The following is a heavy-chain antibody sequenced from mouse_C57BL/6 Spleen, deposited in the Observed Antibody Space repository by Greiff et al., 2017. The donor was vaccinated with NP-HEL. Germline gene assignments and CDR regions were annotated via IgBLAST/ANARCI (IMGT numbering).Heavy chain of an antibody. V-gene: IGHV1-55*01. CDR1: GYTFTSYW. CDR2: IYPGSGST. J-gene: IGHJ4*01. CDR3: ARPRLDYAMDY. Sequence: QVQLQQSGAELVKPGASVKMSCKASGYTFTSYWITWVKQRPGQGLEWIGDIYPGSGSTNYNEKFKSKATLTVDTSSSTAYMQLSSLTSEDSAVYYCARPRLDYAMDYWGQRTSVTVSS.